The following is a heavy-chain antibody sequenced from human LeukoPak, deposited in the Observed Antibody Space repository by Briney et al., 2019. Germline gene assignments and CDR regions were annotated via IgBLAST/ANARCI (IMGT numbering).Heavy chain of an antibody. Sequence: GGSLRLSCAASGLTFSSYWMHWVRQAPGKGLVWVSRINSDGNSTTYADSVKGRFTISRDNAKNRLYLQMNSLRAEDTAVYFCASVGDSPNPIDYWGQGTLVTVSS. CDR3: ASVGDSPNPIDY. V-gene: IGHV3-74*01. D-gene: IGHD2-21*01. CDR1: GLTFSSYW. CDR2: INSDGNST. J-gene: IGHJ4*02.